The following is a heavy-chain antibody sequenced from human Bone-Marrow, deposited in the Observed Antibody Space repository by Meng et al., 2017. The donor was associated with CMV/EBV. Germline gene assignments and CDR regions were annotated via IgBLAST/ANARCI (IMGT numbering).Heavy chain of an antibody. CDR2: LYYSWTT. CDR1: GTYY. J-gene: IGHJ5*02. CDR3: ARRMYYDILTGYYDCTWFDP. V-gene: IGHV4-31*02. D-gene: IGHD3-9*01. Sequence: GTYYWSWSRQQTEEGLEWIGYLYYSWTTFYNPALKDRITLSVDTSKNQFSLKLASVTAADTAVYYCARRMYYDILTGYYDCTWFDPWGQGTLVTVSS.